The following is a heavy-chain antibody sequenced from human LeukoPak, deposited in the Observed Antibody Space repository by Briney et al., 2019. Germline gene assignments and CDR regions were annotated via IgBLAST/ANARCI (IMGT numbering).Heavy chain of an antibody. CDR2: INPSGGST. V-gene: IGHV1-46*01. CDR3: AREQRGPSSGYYYPIEQYYYYGMDV. Sequence: GASVKVSCKASGYTFTSYYMHWVRQAPGQGLERMGIINPSGGSTSYAQKFQGRVTMTRDTSTSTVYMELSSLRSEDTAVYYCAREQRGPSSGYYYPIEQYYYYGMDVWGQGTTVTVSS. D-gene: IGHD3-22*01. CDR1: GYTFTSYY. J-gene: IGHJ6*02.